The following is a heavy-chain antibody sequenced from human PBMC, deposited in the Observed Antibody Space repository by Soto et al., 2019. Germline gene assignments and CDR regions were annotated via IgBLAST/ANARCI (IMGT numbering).Heavy chain of an antibody. CDR3: AKVTALHLIAVAGLNDY. V-gene: IGHV3-23*01. D-gene: IGHD6-19*01. Sequence: EVQLLESGGGLVQPGGSLRLSCAASGFTFSSYAMSWVRQAPGKGLEWVSAISGSGGSTYYADSVKGRFTISRDNSKNTLYLQMNSLRAEDTAVYYGAKVTALHLIAVAGLNDYWGQGTLVTVSS. J-gene: IGHJ4*02. CDR1: GFTFSSYA. CDR2: ISGSGGST.